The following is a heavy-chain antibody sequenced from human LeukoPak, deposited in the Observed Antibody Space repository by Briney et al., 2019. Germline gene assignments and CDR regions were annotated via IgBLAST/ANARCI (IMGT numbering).Heavy chain of an antibody. CDR3: ARGWDSGYNFYGMDV. V-gene: IGHV4-59*01. CDR2: IYNSGTT. CDR1: GGSISSYY. D-gene: IGHD1-26*01. J-gene: IGHJ6*02. Sequence: SETLSLTCTVSGGSISSYYWSWIRQSPGKGLEWIGNIYNSGTTSYNPSLKSRVTISVDTFKNQFSLKLSSVTAADTAVYYCARGWDSGYNFYGMDVWGQGNTVTVSS.